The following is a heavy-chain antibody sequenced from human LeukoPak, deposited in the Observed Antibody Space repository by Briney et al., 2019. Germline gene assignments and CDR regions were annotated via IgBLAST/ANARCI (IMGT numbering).Heavy chain of an antibody. CDR2: ISYDGSNK. CDR3: ARRQRITIFGGNWFDP. D-gene: IGHD3-3*01. J-gene: IGHJ5*02. CDR1: GFTFSSYG. Sequence: GSLRLSCAASGFTFSSYGMHWVRQAPGKGLEWVAVISYDGSNKYYADSVKGRFTISRDNSKNTLYLQMNSLRAEDTAVYYCARRQRITIFGGNWFDPWGQGTLVTVSS. V-gene: IGHV3-30*03.